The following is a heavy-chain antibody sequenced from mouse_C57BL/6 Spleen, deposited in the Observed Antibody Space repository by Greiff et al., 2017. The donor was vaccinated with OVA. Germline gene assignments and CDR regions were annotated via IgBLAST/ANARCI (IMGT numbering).Heavy chain of an antibody. CDR2: IYPRSGNT. Sequence: QVQLQQSGAELARPGASVKLSCKASGYTFTSYGISWVKQRTGQGLEWIGEIYPRSGNTYYNEKFKGKATLTADKSSSTAYMELRSLTSEDSAVYFCARWGDGYGDYYAMDYWGQGTSVTVSS. V-gene: IGHV1-81*01. D-gene: IGHD2-3*01. J-gene: IGHJ4*01. CDR1: GYTFTSYG. CDR3: ARWGDGYGDYYAMDY.